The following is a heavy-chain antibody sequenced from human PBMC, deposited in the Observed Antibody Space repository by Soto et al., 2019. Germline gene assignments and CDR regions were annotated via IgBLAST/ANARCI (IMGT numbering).Heavy chain of an antibody. Sequence: SETLSLTCTVSGGSISSGGYYWSWIRQHPGKGLEWIGYIYYSGSTYYNPSLKSRVTISVDTSKNQFSLKLSSVTAADTAVYYCARVECGGSCYSDRRWFDPWGQGTLVTVSS. CDR3: ARVECGGSCYSDRRWFDP. CDR2: IYYSGST. V-gene: IGHV4-31*03. CDR1: GGSISSGGYY. J-gene: IGHJ5*02. D-gene: IGHD2-15*01.